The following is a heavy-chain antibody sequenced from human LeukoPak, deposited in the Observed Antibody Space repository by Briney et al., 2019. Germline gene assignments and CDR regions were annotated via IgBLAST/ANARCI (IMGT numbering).Heavy chain of an antibody. V-gene: IGHV3-23*01. Sequence: SGGSTYYADSVKGRFTISRDNSKNTLYLQMNSLRAEDTAVYYCAKISGSGYWSRNYYGMDVWGQGTTVTVSS. J-gene: IGHJ6*02. CDR2: SGGST. D-gene: IGHD3-22*01. CDR3: AKISGSGYWSRNYYGMDV.